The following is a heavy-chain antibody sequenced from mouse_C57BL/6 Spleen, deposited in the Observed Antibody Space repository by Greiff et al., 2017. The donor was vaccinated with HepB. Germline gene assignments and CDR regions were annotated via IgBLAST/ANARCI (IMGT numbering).Heavy chain of an antibody. CDR1: GYTFTDYY. D-gene: IGHD1-1*01. J-gene: IGHJ1*03. V-gene: IGHV1-76*01. CDR3: ARRGSSSYWYFDV. Sequence: VQLQQSGAELVRPGASVKLSCKASGYTFTDYYINWVKQRPGQGLEWIARIYPGSGNTYYNEKFKGKATLTAEKSSSTAYMQLSSLTSEDSAVYFCARRGSSSYWYFDVWGTGTTVTVSS. CDR2: IYPGSGNT.